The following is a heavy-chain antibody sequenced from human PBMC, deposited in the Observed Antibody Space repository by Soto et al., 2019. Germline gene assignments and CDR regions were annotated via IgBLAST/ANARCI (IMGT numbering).Heavy chain of an antibody. Sequence: GGSLRLSCVGSGFTFSNYGMHWVRQPPGKGLEWVALISDDGDKRYYADSVRGRIIISRDNSKDTLYLQMNSLGPDDTAVYFCAKARVRIVGANSFDYWGQGTPVTVSS. D-gene: IGHD1-26*01. CDR1: GFTFSNYG. CDR3: AKARVRIVGANSFDY. V-gene: IGHV3-30*18. CDR2: ISDDGDKR. J-gene: IGHJ4*02.